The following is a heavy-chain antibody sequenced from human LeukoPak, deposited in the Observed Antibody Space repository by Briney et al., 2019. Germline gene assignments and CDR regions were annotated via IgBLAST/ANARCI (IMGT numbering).Heavy chain of an antibody. J-gene: IGHJ4*02. CDR2: AYYSGST. CDR3: ARHRRHQPFDY. D-gene: IGHD2-2*01. Sequence: SEDLSLTCNVSGGSISTPTQYWAWIRQSPGGGLEWIASAYYSGSTYYNTFLKSRVSISLDTSENQVSLKVTSMTAADTAVYYCARHRRHQPFDYWGQGTLVTVS. CDR1: GGSISTPTQY. V-gene: IGHV4-39*01.